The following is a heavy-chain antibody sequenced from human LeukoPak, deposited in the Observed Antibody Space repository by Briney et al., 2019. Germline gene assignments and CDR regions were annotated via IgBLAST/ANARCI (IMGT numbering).Heavy chain of an antibody. CDR3: ARDSVGSGSYNWFDP. Sequence: GASVKDSCKASGYTFTSYYMHWVRQAPGQGLEWMGIINPSGGSTSYAQKFQGRVTMTRDTSTSTVYMELSSLRSDDTAVYYCARDSVGSGSYNWFDPWGQGTLVTVSS. CDR1: GYTFTSYY. V-gene: IGHV1-46*01. CDR2: INPSGGST. D-gene: IGHD3-10*01. J-gene: IGHJ5*02.